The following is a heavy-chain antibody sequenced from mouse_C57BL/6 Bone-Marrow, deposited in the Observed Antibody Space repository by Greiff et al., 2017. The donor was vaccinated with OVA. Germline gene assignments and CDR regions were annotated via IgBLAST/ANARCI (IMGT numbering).Heavy chain of an antibody. D-gene: IGHD1-1*01. Sequence: VQLQQPGAELVMPGASVKLSCKASGYTFTSYWMHWVKQRPGQGLEWIGEIDPSDSYTNYNQKFKGKSTLTVDKSSSTAYMQLSSLTSEDSAVYYCARDPNYYGSSYSNWYFDVWGTGTTVTVSS. V-gene: IGHV1-69*01. J-gene: IGHJ1*03. CDR2: IDPSDSYT. CDR1: GYTFTSYW. CDR3: ARDPNYYGSSYSNWYFDV.